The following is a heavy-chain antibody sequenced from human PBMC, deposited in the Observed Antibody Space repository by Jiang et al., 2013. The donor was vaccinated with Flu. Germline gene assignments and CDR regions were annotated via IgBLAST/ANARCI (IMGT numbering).Heavy chain of an antibody. CDR1: GGSISSYY. D-gene: IGHD1-26*01. J-gene: IGHJ5*02. CDR3: ARALFKWELRWFDP. CDR2: IYYSGST. V-gene: IGHV4-59*01. Sequence: GPGLVKPSETLSLTCTVSGGSISSYYWTWIRQPPGKALEWIGYIYYSGSTMYNPSLKSRVTISVDKSKNQFSLKLSSVTAADTAVYYCARALFKWELRWFDPWGQGTLVTVSS.